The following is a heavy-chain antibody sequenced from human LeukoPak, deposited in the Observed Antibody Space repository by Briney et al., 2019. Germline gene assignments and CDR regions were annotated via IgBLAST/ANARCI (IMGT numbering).Heavy chain of an antibody. Sequence: GGSLRLSCAASGFTFRRYWMSGVRQAPGKGLEGVANINQDGSEKYYVDSVKGRFTISRDNAKNSLYLQMNSLRAEDTAVYCCARLSEQQDYFDCWGQGALVTVSS. V-gene: IGHV3-7*01. CDR1: GFTFRRYW. CDR2: INQDGSEK. J-gene: IGHJ4*02. CDR3: ARLSEQQDYFDC. D-gene: IGHD6-13*01.